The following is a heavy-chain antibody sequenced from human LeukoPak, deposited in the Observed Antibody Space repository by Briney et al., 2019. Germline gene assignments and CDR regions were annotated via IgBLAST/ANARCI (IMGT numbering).Heavy chain of an antibody. CDR1: GFTFSSYG. J-gene: IGHJ5*02. Sequence: GRSLRLSCAASGFTFSSYGMHWVRQAPGKGLEWVAVIWYDGSNKYYADSVKSRFTISRDNSKNTLYLQMNSLRAEDTAVYYCASGLQLWSFGSWGQGTLVTVSS. CDR2: IWYDGSNK. CDR3: ASGLQLWSFGS. V-gene: IGHV3-33*01. D-gene: IGHD5-18*01.